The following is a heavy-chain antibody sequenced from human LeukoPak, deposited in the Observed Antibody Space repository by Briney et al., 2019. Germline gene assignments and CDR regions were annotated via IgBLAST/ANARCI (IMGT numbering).Heavy chain of an antibody. V-gene: IGHV1-2*02. CDR1: GYTFTGYY. CDR3: AREESGSSSSGLGY. D-gene: IGHD6-6*01. J-gene: IGHJ4*02. Sequence: ASVKVSCKASGYTFTGYYLHWVRQAPGQGLEWMGCVNPNSGDTNYAQKFQGSVTKTRDMSTSTVYMELSSLRSEDTAVYYCAREESGSSSSGLGYWGQGTLVTVSS. CDR2: VNPNSGDT.